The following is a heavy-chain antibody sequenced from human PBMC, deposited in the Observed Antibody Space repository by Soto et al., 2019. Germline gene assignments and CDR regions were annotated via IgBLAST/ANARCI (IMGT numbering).Heavy chain of an antibody. V-gene: IGHV4-30-4*01. CDR3: ARARRYCSGGSCYRYFDY. CDR1: GGSISSGDYY. Sequence: SETLSLTCTVSGGSISSGDYYWSWIRQPPGKGLEWIGYIYYSGSTYYNPSLKSRVTISVDTSKNQFSLKLGSVTAADTAVYYCARARRYCSGGSCYRYFDYWGQGTLVTVSS. J-gene: IGHJ4*02. D-gene: IGHD2-15*01. CDR2: IYYSGST.